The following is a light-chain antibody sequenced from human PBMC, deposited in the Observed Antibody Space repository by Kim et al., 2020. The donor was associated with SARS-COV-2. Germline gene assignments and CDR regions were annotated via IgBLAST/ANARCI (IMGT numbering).Light chain of an antibody. CDR2: KAS. Sequence: DIQMTQTPSTLSASVGDRVTITCRASQSISSWLAWFQQRPGKAPKLLIYKASILESGVPSRFSDSGSGTEFTLTISSLQPDDFATYYCQQYDNYSGTFGQGTKVDIK. CDR1: QSISSW. V-gene: IGKV1-5*03. CDR3: QQYDNYSGT. J-gene: IGKJ1*01.